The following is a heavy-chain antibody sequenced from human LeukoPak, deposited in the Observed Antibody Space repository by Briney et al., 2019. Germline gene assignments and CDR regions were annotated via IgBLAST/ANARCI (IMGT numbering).Heavy chain of an antibody. Sequence: GGSLRLSCEASGFTFSSYWMSWVRQAPGKGLEWVANIKQDGSEKYYVDSVKGRFTISRDNAKNQLYLQRNSLRAEDTAVYYCARWFLWFGELFHYWGQGTLVTVSS. V-gene: IGHV3-7*03. J-gene: IGHJ4*02. CDR3: ARWFLWFGELFHY. D-gene: IGHD3-10*01. CDR2: IKQDGSEK. CDR1: GFTFSSYW.